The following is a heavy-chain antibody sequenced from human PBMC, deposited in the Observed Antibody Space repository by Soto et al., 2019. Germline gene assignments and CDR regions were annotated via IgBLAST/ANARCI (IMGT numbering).Heavy chain of an antibody. V-gene: IGHV3-33*01. D-gene: IGHD5-18*01. CDR1: GFTFSTYG. J-gene: IGHJ4*02. CDR2: IWYDGRNK. CDR3: GRDGTLGDTAVVDS. Sequence: QVQLVESGGGVVQPGKSLRLCCAASGFTFSTYGMHWVRQAPGKGLEWVAVIWYDGRNKYHGDSLKGRFTISSDNSKKTLYRQMNNLKAEDTAVYYCGRDGTLGDTAVVDSWGQGTLVIVSS.